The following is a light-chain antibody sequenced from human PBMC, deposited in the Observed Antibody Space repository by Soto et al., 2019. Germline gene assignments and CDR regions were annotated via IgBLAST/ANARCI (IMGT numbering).Light chain of an antibody. Sequence: DIQMTQSPSTLSASVGDRVTITCRASQSISSWLAWYQQKPGKAPKLLIYDASSLESGVPSRFSGSGSETEFTLTISRLQPDDFATYYCQQYNSYSRTFGQGTKVEIK. J-gene: IGKJ1*01. CDR1: QSISSW. CDR2: DAS. V-gene: IGKV1-5*01. CDR3: QQYNSYSRT.